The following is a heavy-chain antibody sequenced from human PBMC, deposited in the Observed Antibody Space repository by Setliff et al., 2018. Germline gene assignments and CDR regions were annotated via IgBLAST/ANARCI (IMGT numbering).Heavy chain of an antibody. Sequence: PSETLSLTCTVSGDSISDASIMAWIRQPPGKGLEFIGYVFYNGAAKYDPSLKSRVTMSVDTSKTQFSLKLNSMTTADTAVYYCASGRHDPLIGPGPFDYWGLGSLVTVSS. CDR1: GDSISDAS. CDR2: VFYNGAA. J-gene: IGHJ4*02. V-gene: IGHV4-59*01. D-gene: IGHD2-21*01. CDR3: ASGRHDPLIGPGPFDY.